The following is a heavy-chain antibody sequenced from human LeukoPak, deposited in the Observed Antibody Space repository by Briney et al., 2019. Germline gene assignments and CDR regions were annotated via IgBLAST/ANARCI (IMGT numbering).Heavy chain of an antibody. J-gene: IGHJ4*02. V-gene: IGHV3-30*03. CDR2: ISYDGRNK. D-gene: IGHD6-25*01. CDR3: TRDGQRTGENMDY. CDR1: GFTFSTYH. Sequence: PGGSLRLSYAASGFTFSTYHMHWVRQAPGKGLEWVAVISYDGRNKYYADSVKGRLTISRDISKNTLYLQMNSLRFEDTAVYYCTRDGQRTGENMDYWGQGTLVTVSS.